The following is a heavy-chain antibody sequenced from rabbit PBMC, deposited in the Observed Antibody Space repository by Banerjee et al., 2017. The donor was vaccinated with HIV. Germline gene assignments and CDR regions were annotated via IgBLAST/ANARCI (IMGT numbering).Heavy chain of an antibody. J-gene: IGHJ4*01. CDR3: ARSYYSYGYVGYAVAGNNL. CDR1: GFSFSSSCY. D-gene: IGHD6-1*01. CDR2: IYAGSEST. Sequence: QSLEESGGDLVKPGASLTLTCTASGFSFSSSCYMCWVRQAPGKGLEWIACIYAGSESTYYASWAKGRFTISKTSSTTVTLQMTSLTAADTATYFCARSYYSYGYVGYAVAGNNLWGQGTLVTVS. V-gene: IGHV1S40*01.